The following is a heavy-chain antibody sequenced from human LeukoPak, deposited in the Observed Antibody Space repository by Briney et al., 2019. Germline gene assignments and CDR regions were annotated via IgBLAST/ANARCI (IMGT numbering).Heavy chain of an antibody. CDR1: GFTFSSYG. CDR3: AKDRWEVVASGYGMDV. V-gene: IGHV3-30*18. Sequence: PGGSLRLFCAASGFTFSSYGMHWVRQAPGKGLEWVAVISYDGSNKYYADSVKGRFTISRDNSKNTLYLQMNSLRAEDTAVYYCAKDRWEVVASGYGMDVWGQGTTVTVSS. J-gene: IGHJ6*02. CDR2: ISYDGSNK. D-gene: IGHD2-15*01.